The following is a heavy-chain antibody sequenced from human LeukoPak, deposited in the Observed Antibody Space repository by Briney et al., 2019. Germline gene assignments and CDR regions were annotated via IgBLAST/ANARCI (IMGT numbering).Heavy chain of an antibody. CDR2: IYYSGST. J-gene: IGHJ5*02. CDR3: ARIVRSRTNNWFDP. CDR1: GGSISSHY. V-gene: IGHV4-59*11. D-gene: IGHD2-8*01. Sequence: SETLSLTCTVSGGSISSHYWSWIRQPPGKGLEWIGYIYYSGSTNYNPSLKSRVTISVDTSKNQFSLKLSSVTAADTAVYYCARIVRSRTNNWFDPWGQGTLVTVSS.